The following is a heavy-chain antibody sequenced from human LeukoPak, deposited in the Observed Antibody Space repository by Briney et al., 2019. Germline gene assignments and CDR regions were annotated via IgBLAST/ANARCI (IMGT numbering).Heavy chain of an antibody. J-gene: IGHJ5*02. V-gene: IGHV1-2*02. CDR3: ASAYGSGSYYNIDWFDP. CDR2: INSDSGGT. CDR1: GYTFTGDF. Sequence: ASVKVSCKASGYTFTGDFIHWVRQAPGQGLEWMGWINSDSGGTNYARKFQGRVTMTRDTSISTAYMELSSPRSDDTAVFYCASAYGSGSYYNIDWFDPWGQGTLVTVSS. D-gene: IGHD3-10*01.